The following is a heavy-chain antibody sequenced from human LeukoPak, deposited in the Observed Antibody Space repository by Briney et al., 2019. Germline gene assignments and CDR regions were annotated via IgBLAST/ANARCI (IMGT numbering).Heavy chain of an antibody. D-gene: IGHD6-19*01. CDR2: IYSGGST. Sequence: GGSLRLSCAASGLTVSSNYMSWVRQAPGKGLEWVSVIYSGGSTYYADSVKGRFTISRDNSKNTLYLQMNSLRAEDTAVYYCARAPQYSSGPFDYWGQGTLVTVSS. CDR1: GLTVSSNY. J-gene: IGHJ4*02. V-gene: IGHV3-66*02. CDR3: ARAPQYSSGPFDY.